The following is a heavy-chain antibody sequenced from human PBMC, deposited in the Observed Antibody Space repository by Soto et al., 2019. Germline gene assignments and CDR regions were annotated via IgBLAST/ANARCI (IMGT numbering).Heavy chain of an antibody. D-gene: IGHD6-19*01. CDR2: ISYDGSNK. J-gene: IGHJ6*02. V-gene: IGHV3-30*18. CDR1: RFSFSSYG. Sequence: PGGSLRLSCVASRFSFSSYGMHWVRQAPGKGLEWVAVISYDGSNKYYADSVKGRFTISRDSSKNTLYLQMNSLRAEDTAVYYCAKIAVAGDTNYYVMDVWGQGTTVTVSS. CDR3: AKIAVAGDTNYYVMDV.